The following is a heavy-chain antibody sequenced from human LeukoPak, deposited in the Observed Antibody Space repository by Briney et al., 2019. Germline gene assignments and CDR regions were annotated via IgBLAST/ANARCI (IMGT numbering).Heavy chain of an antibody. CDR1: GGSISSYY. D-gene: IGHD6-13*01. CDR3: ARRQQLVGEWFDP. Sequence: SETLSLTCTASGGSISSYYWSWIRQPPGKGLEWIGYIYTSGSTNYNPSLKSRVTISVDTSKNQFSLKLSSVTAADTAVYYCARRQQLVGEWFDPWGQGTLVTVSS. J-gene: IGHJ5*02. CDR2: IYTSGST. V-gene: IGHV4-4*09.